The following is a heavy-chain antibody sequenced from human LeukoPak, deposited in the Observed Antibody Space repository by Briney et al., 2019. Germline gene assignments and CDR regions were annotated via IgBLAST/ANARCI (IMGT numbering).Heavy chain of an antibody. Sequence: GALRLSCAASGFTVSSNYMSWVRQAPGKGPEWVSVIYSGGSTYYADSVKGRFTISRDNSKNTLYLQMNSLRAEDTAVYYCARFYGDYAQAFDIWGQGTMVTVSS. CDR2: IYSGGST. D-gene: IGHD4-17*01. CDR1: GFTVSSNY. CDR3: ARFYGDYAQAFDI. J-gene: IGHJ3*02. V-gene: IGHV3-53*01.